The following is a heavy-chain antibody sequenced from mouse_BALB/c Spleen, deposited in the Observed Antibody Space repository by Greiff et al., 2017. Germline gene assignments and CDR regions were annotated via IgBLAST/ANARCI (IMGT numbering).Heavy chain of an antibody. V-gene: IGHV5-4*02. CDR3: ARAYDGYCPFAY. CDR1: GFTFSDYY. J-gene: IGHJ3*01. D-gene: IGHD2-3*01. Sequence: EVQRVESGGGLVKPGGSLKLSCAASGFTFSDYYMYWVRQTPEKRLEWVATISDGGSYTYYPDSVKGRFTISRDNAKNNLYLQMSSLKSEDTAMYYCARAYDGYCPFAYWGQGTLVTVSA. CDR2: ISDGGSYT.